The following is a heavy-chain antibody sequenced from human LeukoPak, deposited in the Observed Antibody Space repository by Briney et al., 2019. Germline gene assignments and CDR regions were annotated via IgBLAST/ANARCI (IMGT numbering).Heavy chain of an antibody. J-gene: IGHJ4*02. CDR2: ISGSGGST. V-gene: IGHV3-23*01. D-gene: IGHD3-22*01. CDR1: GFTFSSYG. Sequence: GGSLRLSCAASGFTFSSYGMSWVRQAPGKGLEWVSAISGSGGSTYYADSVKGRFTISRDNSKNTLYLQMNSLRAEDTAVYYCAKGQMIVVVITPDYWGQGTLVTVSS. CDR3: AKGQMIVVVITPDY.